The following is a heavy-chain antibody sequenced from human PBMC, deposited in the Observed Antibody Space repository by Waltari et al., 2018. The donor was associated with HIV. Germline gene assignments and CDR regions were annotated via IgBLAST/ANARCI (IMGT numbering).Heavy chain of an antibody. CDR2: SRPNSGGT. CDR3: ARGPYHYDSSDLGRGALDI. J-gene: IGHJ3*02. D-gene: IGHD3-22*01. CDR1: GSTFTGNQ. V-gene: IGHV1-2*06. Sequence: QVQLVQSGAEVKKPGASVKVSCKASGSTFTGNQMHWVRQAPRQGLEWRRRSRPNSGGTNYAQKFQGRVTMTRDTSISTAYMGLSRLRSDDTAVYYCARGPYHYDSSDLGRGALDIWGQGTMVTVSS.